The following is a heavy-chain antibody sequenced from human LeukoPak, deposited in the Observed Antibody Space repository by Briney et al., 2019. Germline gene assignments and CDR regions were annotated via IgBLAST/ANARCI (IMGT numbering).Heavy chain of an antibody. V-gene: IGHV3-30*07. CDR2: IWYDGSNK. J-gene: IGHJ4*02. D-gene: IGHD2-15*01. Sequence: GGSLRLSCAASGFTFSSYAMHWVRQAPGKGLEWVAVIWYDGSNKYYADSVKGRFTISRDSSKSTLYLQMNSLRADDTAVYYCVRDNSGGSCVDFWGQGTLVTVSS. CDR1: GFTFSSYA. CDR3: VRDNSGGSCVDF.